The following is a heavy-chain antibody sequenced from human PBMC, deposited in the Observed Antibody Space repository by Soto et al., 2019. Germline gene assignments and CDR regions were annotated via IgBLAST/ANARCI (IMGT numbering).Heavy chain of an antibody. Sequence: QLQLQESGPGLVEPSETLSLTCTVSGGSISGSDYYWAWIRQPPGKGLEWLGTIYYTGTTYYNPSLKTRVTLSVDTSNNQFSLNLNAVSAADTAVYSCADMRGQWLPRDWGQGTLVTVSS. V-gene: IGHV4-39*01. J-gene: IGHJ4*02. CDR1: GGSISGSDYY. CDR3: ADMRGQWLPRD. CDR2: IYYTGTT. D-gene: IGHD6-19*01.